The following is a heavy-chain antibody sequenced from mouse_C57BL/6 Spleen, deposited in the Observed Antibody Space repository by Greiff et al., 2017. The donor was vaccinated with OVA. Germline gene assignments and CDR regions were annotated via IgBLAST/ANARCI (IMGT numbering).Heavy chain of an antibody. J-gene: IGHJ3*01. Sequence: EVQLQQSGPELVKPGASVKISCKASGYTFTDYTMHWVKQSHGKSLEWIGYIYPYNGGPGSNQKFKSKATLTVDNSSSTAYMELRSLTAEDSAVYYGARREGENWEAWFAYWGQGTLVTVSA. D-gene: IGHD4-1*01. CDR1: GYTFTDYT. CDR3: ARREGENWEAWFAY. V-gene: IGHV1S29*02. CDR2: IYPYNGGP.